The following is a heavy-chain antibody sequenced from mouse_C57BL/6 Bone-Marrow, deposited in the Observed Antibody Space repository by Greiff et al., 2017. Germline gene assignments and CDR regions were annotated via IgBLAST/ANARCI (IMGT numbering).Heavy chain of an antibody. D-gene: IGHD1-1*01. J-gene: IGHJ3*01. CDR2: IWWDDDK. CDR1: GFSLSTFGMG. Sequence: QVTLKVSGPGILQPSQTLSLTCSFSGFSLSTFGMGVGWIRQPSGKGLEWRAHIWWDDDKYYNPVLKSRLPISKDSSKNQVFLQIANVDTADTATYYCARSPLPHYYYGSSPFAYWGQGTLVTVSA. CDR3: ARSPLPHYYYGSSPFAY. V-gene: IGHV8-8*01.